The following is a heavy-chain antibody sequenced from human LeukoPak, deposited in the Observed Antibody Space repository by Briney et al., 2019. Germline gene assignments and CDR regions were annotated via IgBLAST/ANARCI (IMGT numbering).Heavy chain of an antibody. D-gene: IGHD3-22*01. CDR1: GGSISSYY. V-gene: IGHV4-59*01. CDR2: IYYSGST. Sequence: SETLSLTCTVSGGSISSYYWSWIRPPPEKGLEWIGYIYYSGSTNYNPSLKSRVTMSVDTSKNQFSLKLRSVTAADTAVYYCARVTGYMIEDYFDYWGQGTLVTVSS. CDR3: ARVTGYMIEDYFDY. J-gene: IGHJ4*02.